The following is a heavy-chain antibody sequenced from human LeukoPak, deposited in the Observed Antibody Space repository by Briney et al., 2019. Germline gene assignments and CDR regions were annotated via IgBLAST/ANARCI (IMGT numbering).Heavy chain of an antibody. J-gene: IGHJ6*03. Sequence: GASLKISCKGSGYTFSSYWIGWVRQLPGKGLEWMGIIYPDDSDTRYSPSFQGQVTISADKSISTPYLQWSNLKASDTAMYYCARLAYCSNDVCYSNYYYSMDVWGKGTTVTVSS. CDR2: IYPDDSDT. CDR1: GYTFSSYW. V-gene: IGHV5-51*01. D-gene: IGHD2-8*01. CDR3: ARLAYCSNDVCYSNYYYSMDV.